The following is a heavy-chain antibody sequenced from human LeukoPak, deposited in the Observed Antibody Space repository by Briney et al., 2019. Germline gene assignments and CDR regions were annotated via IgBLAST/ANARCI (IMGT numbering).Heavy chain of an antibody. CDR3: ARGKSVVAATSFDY. D-gene: IGHD2-15*01. CDR1: GGSISSYY. CDR2: IYYSGST. Sequence: SETLSLTCTVPGGSISSYYWSWIRQPPGKGVEWIGYIYYSGSTNYNPSLKSRVTISVDTSKNQFSLKLSSVTAADTAVYYCARGKSVVAATSFDYWGQGTLVTVSS. V-gene: IGHV4-59*01. J-gene: IGHJ4*02.